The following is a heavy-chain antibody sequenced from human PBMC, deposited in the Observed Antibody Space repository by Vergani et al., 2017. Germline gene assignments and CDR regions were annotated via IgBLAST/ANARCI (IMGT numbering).Heavy chain of an antibody. CDR3: ARAIVSRNTPDYFGN. D-gene: IGHD1-14*01. V-gene: IGHV4-59*01. CDR2: VKDSGYF. CDR1: GGSLSGYY. J-gene: IGHJ4*02. Sequence: QVQLQESGPGLVRPSETLSLTCTVSGGSLSGYYWNWIRQTPGEGLEWIGYVKDSGYFNYNPALKTRVSMSSDTSNNQSSVMLSSVTVGDTAVDYCARAIVSRNTPDYFGNWGQGTLVTVSS.